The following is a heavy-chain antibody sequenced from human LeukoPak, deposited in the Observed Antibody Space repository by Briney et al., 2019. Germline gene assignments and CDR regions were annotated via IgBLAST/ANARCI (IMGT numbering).Heavy chain of an antibody. CDR2: INPNTGGR. CDR1: GYTFTDYY. Sequence: GASVKVSCKTSGYTFTDYYFHWVRQAPGQGLEWMGWINPNTGGRGYAQKFQGRVTMTRDTSISAAYTELSSLRSDDTAVYYCARGALCYGADLFDIWGQGTMVTVSS. V-gene: IGHV1-2*02. J-gene: IGHJ3*02. CDR3: ARGALCYGADLFDI. D-gene: IGHD4-17*01.